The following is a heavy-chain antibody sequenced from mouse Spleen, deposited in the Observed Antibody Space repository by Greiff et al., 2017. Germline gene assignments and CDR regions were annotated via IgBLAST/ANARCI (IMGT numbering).Heavy chain of an antibody. J-gene: IGHJ2*01. Sequence: VQLKQSGAELVRPGALVKLSCKASGFNIKDYYMHWVKQRPEQGLEWIGWIDPENGNTIYDPKFQGKASITADTSSNTAYLQLSSLTSEDTAVYYCAIYEDYFDYWGQGTTLTVSS. CDR2: IDPENGNT. V-gene: IGHV14-1*02. D-gene: IGHD2-3*01. CDR1: GFNIKDYY. CDR3: AIYEDYFDY.